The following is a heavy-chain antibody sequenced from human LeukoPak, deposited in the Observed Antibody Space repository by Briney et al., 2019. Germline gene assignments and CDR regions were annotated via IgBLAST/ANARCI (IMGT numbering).Heavy chain of an antibody. CDR3: ASASGSYYYYYGMDV. V-gene: IGHV4-31*03. J-gene: IGHJ6*02. Sequence: SQTLSLTCTVSGGSISSGGYYWSWIRQHPGKGLEWIGYIYYGGSTYYNPSLKSRVTISVDTSKNQFSLKLSSVTAADTAVYYCASASGSYYYYYGMDVWGQGTTVTVSS. D-gene: IGHD1-26*01. CDR1: GGSISSGGYY. CDR2: IYYGGST.